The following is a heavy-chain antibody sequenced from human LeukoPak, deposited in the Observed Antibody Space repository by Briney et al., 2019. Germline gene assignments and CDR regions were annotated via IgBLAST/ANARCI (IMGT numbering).Heavy chain of an antibody. Sequence: PSETLSLTCTVSGGSISSSSNYWGWIRQPPGKGLEWIGSMYYSGSTYYNPSLKSRVTISVDTSKNQFSLKLSSVTAADTAVYYCARGWGYCSSTSCYPNFDYWGQGTLVTVSS. J-gene: IGHJ4*02. CDR1: GGSISSSSNY. CDR3: ARGWGYCSSTSCYPNFDY. CDR2: MYYSGST. V-gene: IGHV4-39*07. D-gene: IGHD2-2*01.